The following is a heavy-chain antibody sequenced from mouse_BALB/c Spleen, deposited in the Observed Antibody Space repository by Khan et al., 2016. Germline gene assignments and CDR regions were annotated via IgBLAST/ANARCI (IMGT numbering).Heavy chain of an antibody. CDR2: IWAGGSN. Sequence: VQPKESVPGLVAPSQSLSITCPVSGFSFTSYGVHRVRQPPVKGLEWLGVIWAGGSNNYNSALMSRLSISKDNSTSQVYVKMNSLQADDTAMYYSARLEDIWGQGTTLTVSS. J-gene: IGHJ2*01. D-gene: IGHD1-3*01. CDR1: GFSFTSYG. CDR3: ARLEDI. V-gene: IGHV2-9*02.